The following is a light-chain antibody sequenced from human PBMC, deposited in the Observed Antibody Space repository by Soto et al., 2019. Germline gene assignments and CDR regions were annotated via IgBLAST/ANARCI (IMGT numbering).Light chain of an antibody. CDR1: SSDVGAYNY. CDR3: CSYAGSYPLV. CDR2: DVS. Sequence: QSVLTQPRSVSGSPGQSVTISCTGTSSDVGAYNYVSWYQQHPDKVPKLMIYDVSRRPSGVPDRFSGSKSGNTASLTISGLQADDEADYYCCSYAGSYPLVFGGGTKLTVL. V-gene: IGLV2-11*01. J-gene: IGLJ3*02.